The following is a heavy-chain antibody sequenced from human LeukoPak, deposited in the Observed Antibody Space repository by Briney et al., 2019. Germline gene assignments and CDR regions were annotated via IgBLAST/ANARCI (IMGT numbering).Heavy chain of an antibody. D-gene: IGHD3-9*01. CDR3: SKWGDYDVLTGYYVSDF. CDR1: GYTFSNYA. CDR2: IIGSGGST. J-gene: IGHJ4*02. Sequence: GGSLRLSCAASGYTFSNYAMSWVRQDPGKGLEWASPIIGSGGSTYYADSVKGRFSISRDNSKNTLFLQMNSLRVEDTALYYCSKWGDYDVLTGYYVSDFWGQGTLVTVSS. V-gene: IGHV3-23*01.